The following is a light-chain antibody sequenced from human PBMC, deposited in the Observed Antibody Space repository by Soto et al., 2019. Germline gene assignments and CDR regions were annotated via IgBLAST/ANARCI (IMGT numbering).Light chain of an antibody. CDR2: KAS. CDR1: QSISSW. J-gene: IGKJ1*01. CDR3: QQYNSYPWT. V-gene: IGKV1-5*03. Sequence: DIQMTQSPSTLSSSVGDRVTITCRASQSISSWLAWYQQKPVQPPKVLIYKASSFESGVPSRFSGSGSGTDFTITSSILQADDFANYYCQQYNSYPWTFGQGTKVEIK.